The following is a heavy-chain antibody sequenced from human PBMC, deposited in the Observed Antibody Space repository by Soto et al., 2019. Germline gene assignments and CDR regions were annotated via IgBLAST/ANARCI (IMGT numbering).Heavy chain of an antibody. CDR1: GFTVSSNY. D-gene: IGHD2-15*01. CDR2: IYSGGST. V-gene: IGHV3-53*04. J-gene: IGHJ6*02. CDR3: ARVYSWYYYGMDV. Sequence: GGSLRLSCAASGFTVSSNYMSWVRQAPGKGLEWVSVIYSGGSTYYADSGKGRFTISRHNSKNTLYLQMNSLRAEDTAVYYCARVYSWYYYGMDVWGQGTTVTVSS.